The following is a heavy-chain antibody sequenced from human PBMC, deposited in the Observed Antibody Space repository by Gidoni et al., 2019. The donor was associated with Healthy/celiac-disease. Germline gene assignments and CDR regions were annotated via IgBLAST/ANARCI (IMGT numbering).Heavy chain of an antibody. CDR3: AREGDGDYFDY. Sequence: EVQLVESGGGLVQPGGSLRLSCSPSGFTFSSYSMNWVRQAPGKGLEWVSYISSSSSTIYYADSVKGRFTISRDNAKNSLYLQMNSLRAEDTAVYYCAREGDGDYFDYWGQGTLVTVSS. V-gene: IGHV3-48*01. CDR1: GFTFSSYS. J-gene: IGHJ4*02. CDR2: ISSSSSTI. D-gene: IGHD3-16*01.